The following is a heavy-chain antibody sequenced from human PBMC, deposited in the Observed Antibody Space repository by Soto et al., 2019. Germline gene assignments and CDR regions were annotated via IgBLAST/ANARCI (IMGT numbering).Heavy chain of an antibody. CDR2: INHRGNT. Sequence: QVQLQQWGAGLLKPSETRSLTCAVYGGSFSGYYWSWIRQPPGKGLQWIGEINHRGNTNYNPSLKSRVTISVDTSKNQFSLRLTSVTAADTAVYYCARVVIARRVFQDWGQGTLVTVSS. J-gene: IGHJ1*01. D-gene: IGHD3-22*01. V-gene: IGHV4-34*01. CDR1: GGSFSGYY. CDR3: ARVVIARRVFQD.